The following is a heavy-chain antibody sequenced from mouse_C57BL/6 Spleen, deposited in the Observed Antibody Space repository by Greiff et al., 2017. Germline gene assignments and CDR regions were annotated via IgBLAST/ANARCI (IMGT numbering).Heavy chain of an antibody. CDR1: GYSFTSYY. CDR2: IYPGSGNT. Sequence: QVQLQQSGPELVKPGASVKMSCKASGYSFTSYYIHWVKQRPGQGLEWIGRIYPGSGNTKYNEKFKGKATMTADTSSSTAYMQLSSLTSEDSAVYYCAREGGSSWYFDVWGTGTTVTVSS. CDR3: AREGGSSWYFDV. V-gene: IGHV1-66*01. D-gene: IGHD1-1*01. J-gene: IGHJ1*03.